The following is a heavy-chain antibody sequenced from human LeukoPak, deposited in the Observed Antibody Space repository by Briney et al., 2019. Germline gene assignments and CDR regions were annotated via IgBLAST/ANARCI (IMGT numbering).Heavy chain of an antibody. CDR2: ISTTSTYT. CDR1: GFTFSDYS. J-gene: IGHJ4*02. CDR3: ARGGATRSYYDFDY. D-gene: IGHD1-26*01. V-gene: IGHV3-21*01. Sequence: GGSLRLSCAASGFTFSDYSMNWVRQAPGKGLEWVSSISTTSTYTYYADSVKGRFTISRDNAKNSLSLQMNSLRAEDTAVYYCARGGATRSYYDFDYWGQGTLVTVSS.